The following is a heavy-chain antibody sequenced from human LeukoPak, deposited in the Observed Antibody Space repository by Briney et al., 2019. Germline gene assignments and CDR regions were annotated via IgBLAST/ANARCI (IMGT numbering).Heavy chain of an antibody. CDR3: ARRASSNWQFDY. CDR1: GGSLSSGDYS. V-gene: IGHV4-30-2*01. J-gene: IGHJ4*02. D-gene: IGHD6-13*01. Sequence: SETLSLTCAVSGGSLSSGDYSWNWIRQPPGKGLEWIGYIYHSGSTYYNPSLKSRVSISVDTSKNQFSLKLSSVTAADTAVYYCARRASSNWQFDYWGQGTLVTVSS. CDR2: IYHSGST.